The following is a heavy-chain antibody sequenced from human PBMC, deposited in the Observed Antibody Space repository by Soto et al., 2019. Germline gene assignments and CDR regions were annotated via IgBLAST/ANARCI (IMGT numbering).Heavy chain of an antibody. D-gene: IGHD1-1*01. CDR1: GYTFTMYY. CDR3: ATPGAYNYDAFDI. V-gene: IGHV1-46*01. Sequence: ASVKVSCKASGYTFTMYYMHCVRQPPGQWLEWMGIINPSGGSTSYAQKSQGRVTMTRDTSTSTVYMELSSLRSEDTAVYYCATPGAYNYDAFDIWGQGTMVTVSS. CDR2: INPSGGST. J-gene: IGHJ3*02.